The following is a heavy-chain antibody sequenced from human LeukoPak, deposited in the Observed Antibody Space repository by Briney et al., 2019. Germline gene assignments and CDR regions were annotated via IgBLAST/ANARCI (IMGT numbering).Heavy chain of an antibody. Sequence: SETLSPTCDVSGFSISTGYYWGWIRQPPGKGLEWIGSIYHSGTTYYSPSLQSRVTISVDTSKNQFSLKLSSVTAADTAMYYCSRIETAGPFDNWGQGTLVTVSS. D-gene: IGHD6-13*01. CDR2: IYHSGTT. CDR1: GFSISTGYY. V-gene: IGHV4-38-2*01. CDR3: SRIETAGPFDN. J-gene: IGHJ4*02.